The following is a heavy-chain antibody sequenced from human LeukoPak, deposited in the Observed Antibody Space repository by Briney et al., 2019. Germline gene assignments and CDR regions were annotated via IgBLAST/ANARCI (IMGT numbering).Heavy chain of an antibody. D-gene: IGHD4-11*01. Sequence: SVKVSCKASGCTFSSHAISWVRQAPGQGLEWMGGINPIFHTPTYAKKFQGRLTITKDESMSTASMDLSSLISDDTAVYYCARGRTTGEFDYWGQGTLVTVSS. CDR1: GCTFSSHA. V-gene: IGHV1-69*05. CDR2: INPIFHTP. CDR3: ARGRTTGEFDY. J-gene: IGHJ4*02.